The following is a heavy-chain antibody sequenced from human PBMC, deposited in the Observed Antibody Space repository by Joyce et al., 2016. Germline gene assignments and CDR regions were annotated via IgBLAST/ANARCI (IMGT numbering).Heavy chain of an antibody. CDR2: ISSISSYI. Sequence: EVQLVESGGGLVKPGGSLRLSCAASGFTFSSFSMNWVRQAPGKGLEWVSSISSISSYIYYADSVKGRFTISRDNAKNSLYLQMNSLRAEDTAVYYCARRLAVAGRKGMDVWGQGTTVTVSS. D-gene: IGHD6-19*01. CDR3: ARRLAVAGRKGMDV. J-gene: IGHJ6*02. V-gene: IGHV3-21*01. CDR1: GFTFSSFS.